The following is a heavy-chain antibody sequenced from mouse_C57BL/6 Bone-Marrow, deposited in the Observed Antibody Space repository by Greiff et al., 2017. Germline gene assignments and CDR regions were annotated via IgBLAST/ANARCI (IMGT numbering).Heavy chain of an antibody. J-gene: IGHJ3*01. D-gene: IGHD2-4*01. Sequence: QVQLQQPGAELVKPGASAKMSCKASGYTFTSYWITWVKQRPGQGLEWIGDIYPGSGSTNYNEKFKSKATLTVDTSSSTAYMQLSSLTSEDAAVYYCARSERLRRVAYWGQGTLVTVSA. CDR3: ARSERLRRVAY. CDR2: IYPGSGST. V-gene: IGHV1-55*01. CDR1: GYTFTSYW.